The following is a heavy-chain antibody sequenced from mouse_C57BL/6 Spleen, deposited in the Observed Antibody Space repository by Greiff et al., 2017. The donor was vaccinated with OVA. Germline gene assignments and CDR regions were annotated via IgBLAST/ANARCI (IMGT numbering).Heavy chain of an antibody. Sequence: EVKLMESGPELVKPGASVKISCKASGYSFTDYNMNWVKQSNGKSLEWIGVINPNYGTTSYNQKFKGKATLTVDQSSSTAYMQLNSLTSEDSAVYYCARSPSGGGNAMDYWGQGTSVTVSS. CDR3: ARSPSGGGNAMDY. V-gene: IGHV1-39*01. D-gene: IGHD6-1*01. CDR2: INPNYGTT. J-gene: IGHJ4*01. CDR1: GYSFTDYN.